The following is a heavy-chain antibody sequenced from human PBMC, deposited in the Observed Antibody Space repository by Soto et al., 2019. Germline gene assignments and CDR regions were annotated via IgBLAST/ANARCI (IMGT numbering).Heavy chain of an antibody. CDR3: ARDQSGAADF. J-gene: IGHJ3*01. CDR1: GDSMSSYY. V-gene: IGHV4-4*07. Sequence: QVQLPESGPGLVEPSETLSLTCTVSGDSMSSYYWSWIRQSAEKGLEWIGRISATGTTTYIPSLKSRITLSVDTSKNQFSLNVKFVTAADTAVYFCARDQSGAADFCGQGTVVTVS. CDR2: ISATGTT. D-gene: IGHD7-27*01.